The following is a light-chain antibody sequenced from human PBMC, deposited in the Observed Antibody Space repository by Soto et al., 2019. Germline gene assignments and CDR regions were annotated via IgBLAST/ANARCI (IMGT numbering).Light chain of an antibody. CDR2: EAN. J-gene: IGLJ2*01. V-gene: IGLV2-23*01. CDR3: SSYSGISHIVV. Sequence: QSALTQAASVSGSPGQSITISCTGTSSDVGSYNLVSWYQQHPGTAPKLIIYEANKRPSGLSTRFSGSKSGNTASLTISVLKAEDEADYFCSSYSGISHIVVFGGGNKRNVL. CDR1: SSDVGSYNL.